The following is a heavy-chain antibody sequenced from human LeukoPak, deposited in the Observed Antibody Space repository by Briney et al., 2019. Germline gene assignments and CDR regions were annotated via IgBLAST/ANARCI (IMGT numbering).Heavy chain of an antibody. D-gene: IGHD1-1*01. CDR2: IYYSGST. Sequence: PSETLSLACTDSGDSISSYYWSWIRQPPGKGLEWIGYIYYSGSTNYNPSLKSRVTISVDTSKNQFSLKLSSVTAADTAVYYCARDTGALATWFDPWGQGTLVTVSS. J-gene: IGHJ5*02. CDR3: ARDTGALATWFDP. CDR1: GDSISSYY. V-gene: IGHV4-59*01.